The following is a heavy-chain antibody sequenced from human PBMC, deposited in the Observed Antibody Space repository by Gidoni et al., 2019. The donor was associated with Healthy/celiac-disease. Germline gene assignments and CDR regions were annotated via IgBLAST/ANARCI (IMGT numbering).Heavy chain of an antibody. CDR1: GFSFSTAW. CDR2: IKSKTDGGTT. D-gene: IGHD3-16*02. J-gene: IGHJ4*02. V-gene: IGHV3-15*01. Sequence: EVQLVESGGGLVKPGGSLRLSCAASGFSFSTAWMRWVRQAPGKGLEWVGRIKSKTDGGTTDYAAPVKGRFTISRDDSKNTLYLQMNSLKTEDTAVYYCTTLSLRLGELSPSSDFDYWGQGTLVTVSS. CDR3: TTLSLRLGELSPSSDFDY.